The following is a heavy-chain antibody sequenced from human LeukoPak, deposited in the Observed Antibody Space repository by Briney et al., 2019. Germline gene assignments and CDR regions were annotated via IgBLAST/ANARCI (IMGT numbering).Heavy chain of an antibody. CDR1: GFTFSSYW. D-gene: IGHD2-2*01. V-gene: IGHV3-7*03. Sequence: GGSLRLSCAASGFTFSSYWMSWVRQAPGKGLEWVANIKQDGSEKYYVDSVRGRFTISRDNAKNSLYLQMNSLRAEDTAVYYCAKDRDIVVVPAANYFDYWGQGTLVTVSS. CDR2: IKQDGSEK. CDR3: AKDRDIVVVPAANYFDY. J-gene: IGHJ4*02.